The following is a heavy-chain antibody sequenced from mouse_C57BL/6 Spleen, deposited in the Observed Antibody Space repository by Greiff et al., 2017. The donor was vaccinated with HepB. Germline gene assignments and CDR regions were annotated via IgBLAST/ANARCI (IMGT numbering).Heavy chain of an antibody. CDR2: INPYNGGT. CDR3: ARSLFITTVVANFDY. D-gene: IGHD1-1*01. J-gene: IGHJ2*01. CDR1: GYTFTDYY. Sequence: VQLQQSGPVLVKPGASVKMSCKASGYTFTDYYMNWVKQSHGKSLEWIGVINPYNGGTSYNQKFKGKATLTVDKSSSTAYMELNSLTSEDSAVYYCARSLFITTVVANFDYGGQGTTLTVSS. V-gene: IGHV1-19*01.